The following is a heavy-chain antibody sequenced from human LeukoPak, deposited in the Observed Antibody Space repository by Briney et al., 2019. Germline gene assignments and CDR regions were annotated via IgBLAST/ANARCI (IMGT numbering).Heavy chain of an antibody. Sequence: GGSLRLSCAASGFTFSSYGMHWVRQAPGKGPAWVAVISYGGSNTYYADSVKGRFTISRGNSKNTLYLQMNSLRAEDTAVYYCAKPLYGSGGSCFDYWGQGTLVTVSS. CDR3: AKPLYGSGGSCFDY. V-gene: IGHV3-30*18. CDR2: ISYGGSNT. CDR1: GFTFSSYG. D-gene: IGHD2-15*01. J-gene: IGHJ4*02.